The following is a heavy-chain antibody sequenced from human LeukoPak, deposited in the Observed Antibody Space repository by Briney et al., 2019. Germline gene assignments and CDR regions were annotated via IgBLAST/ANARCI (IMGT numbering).Heavy chain of an antibody. CDR2: INSDGSST. V-gene: IGHV3-74*01. Sequence: GGSLRLSCAASGFTFSSYWMHWVRQAPGKGLVWVLRINSDGSSTSYADSVKGRFTISRDNAKNTLYLQMNSLRAEDTAVYYCARDWQLVPFDYWGQGTLVTVSS. J-gene: IGHJ4*02. D-gene: IGHD6-6*01. CDR3: ARDWQLVPFDY. CDR1: GFTFSSYW.